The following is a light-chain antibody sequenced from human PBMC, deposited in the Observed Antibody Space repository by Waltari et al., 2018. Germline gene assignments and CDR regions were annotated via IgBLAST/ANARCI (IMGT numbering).Light chain of an antibody. V-gene: IGLV1-47*01. CDR2: RNN. J-gene: IGLJ3*02. CDR3: AAWDDSLSGWV. CDR1: NSNIATTY. Sequence: QSVLTQPPSASGTPGQTVTIPCSGSNSNIATTYVCWYQQVPETAPNLLLYRNNQRPSGVPDRFSGSKSGTSASLAISGLRSEDEADYYCAAWDDSLSGWVFGGGTKLTVL.